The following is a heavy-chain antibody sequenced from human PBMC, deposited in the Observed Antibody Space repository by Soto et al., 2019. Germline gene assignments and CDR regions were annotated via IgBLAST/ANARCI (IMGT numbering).Heavy chain of an antibody. CDR1: GFTFRNYW. Sequence: EVQLVESGGGSVQPGGSLRLSCVASGFTFRNYWMHWVRQAPGKGLVWVSHINGDGSSTNYADSVKGRFSISRDNAETTLYLQMNSLRAEDTAVYYCARAPYTSGWSPDYWGQGTLVIVSS. CDR3: ARAPYTSGWSPDY. CDR2: INGDGSST. V-gene: IGHV3-74*01. D-gene: IGHD6-19*01. J-gene: IGHJ4*02.